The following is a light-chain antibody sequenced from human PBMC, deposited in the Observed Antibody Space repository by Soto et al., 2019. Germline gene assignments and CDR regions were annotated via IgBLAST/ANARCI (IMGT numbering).Light chain of an antibody. CDR2: AAS. Sequence: DIQMTQSPSSLSASVGDRVTITCRASQGISNYLACYQQTPGKVPRLLIYAASTLQSGVPSRFSGSYSGTEFTLTITSLQPEDFATYYCQQVNSYPITFGQGTRPEIK. J-gene: IGKJ5*01. CDR1: QGISNY. V-gene: IGKV1-27*01. CDR3: QQVNSYPIT.